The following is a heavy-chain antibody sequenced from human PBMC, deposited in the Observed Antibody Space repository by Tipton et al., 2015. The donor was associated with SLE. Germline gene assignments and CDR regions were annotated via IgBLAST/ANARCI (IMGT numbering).Heavy chain of an antibody. CDR3: ARVDYYYDISGYFHY. CDR1: GGSISSGGYS. V-gene: IGHV4-30-2*01. CDR2: IYQSGST. D-gene: IGHD3-22*01. J-gene: IGHJ4*02. Sequence: TLSLTCAVSGGSISSGGYSWSWIRQPPGKGLEWIGYIYQSGSTYYNSSLKSRVTISVDRSKNQFSLMLSSVTAADTAVYYCARVDYYYDISGYFHYWGQGTLVTVSS.